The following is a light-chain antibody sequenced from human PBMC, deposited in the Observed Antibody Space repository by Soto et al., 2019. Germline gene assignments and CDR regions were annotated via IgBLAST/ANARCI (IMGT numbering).Light chain of an antibody. CDR2: EDN. V-gene: IGLV6-57*04. CDR1: SGSIASNY. J-gene: IGLJ2*01. CDR3: QSYDSSNQV. Sequence: NFMLTQPHSVSESPGKTVTISCTRSSGSIASNYVQWYQQRPGSAPTTVIYEDNQRPSGVPDRFSDSIDSSSNSASLTISGLKTEDEADYYCQSYDSSNQVFGGGTQLTVL.